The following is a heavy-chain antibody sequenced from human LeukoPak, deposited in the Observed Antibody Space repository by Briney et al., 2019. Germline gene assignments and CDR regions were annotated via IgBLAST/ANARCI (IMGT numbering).Heavy chain of an antibody. CDR3: VRGTWFDP. Sequence: AGGSLRLSCAASGFSVSNYYMSWVRQAPGKGLEWVSVLYSGGTTHYADSVKGRFTISRDNSKNTLFLQMDSLRPEDTAVYYCVRGTWFDPWGQGNLVTVSS. D-gene: IGHD1-1*01. CDR2: LYSGGTT. J-gene: IGHJ5*02. V-gene: IGHV3-53*01. CDR1: GFSVSNYY.